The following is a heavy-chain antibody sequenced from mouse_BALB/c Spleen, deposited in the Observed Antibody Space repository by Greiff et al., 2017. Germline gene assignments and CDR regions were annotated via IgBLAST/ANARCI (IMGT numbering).Heavy chain of an antibody. J-gene: IGHJ4*01. CDR1: GYAFSSYW. D-gene: IGHD2-4*01. V-gene: IGHV1-80*01. CDR3: ARSDDDDDRNYAMDY. CDR2: IYPGDGDT. Sequence: QVQLQQSGAELVRPGSSVKISCKASGYAFSSYWMNWVKQRPGPGLEWIGQIYPGDGDTNYNGKFKGKATLTADKSSSTAYMQLSSLPSEDSAVYFWARSDDDDDRNYAMDYWGQGTAVTVSS.